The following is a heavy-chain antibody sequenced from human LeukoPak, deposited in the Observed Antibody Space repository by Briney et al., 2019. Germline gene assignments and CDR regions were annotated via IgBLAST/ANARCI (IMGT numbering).Heavy chain of an antibody. CDR2: IIPIFGTA. D-gene: IGHD6-19*01. Sequence: SVKVSCKASGGTFSSYAISWVRQAPGQGLEWMGRIIPIFGTANYAQKFQGRVTITTDESTSTAYMELSSLRSEDTAVYYSASTHSSGWYDDWFDPWGQGTLVTVSS. V-gene: IGHV1-69*05. CDR1: GGTFSSYA. J-gene: IGHJ5*02. CDR3: ASTHSSGWYDDWFDP.